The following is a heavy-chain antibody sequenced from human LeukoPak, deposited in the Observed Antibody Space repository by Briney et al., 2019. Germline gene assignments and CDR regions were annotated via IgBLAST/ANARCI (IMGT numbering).Heavy chain of an antibody. J-gene: IGHJ4*02. CDR2: IYSSVST. CDR3: ARPRGYLTGTEGYFDY. V-gene: IGHV3-53*01. Sequence: GGSMSLSSAVSAFTVSSDYMGCDRPAPGEWLGWDSAIYSSVSTYYAGTVKGRFTISRDKSKNTLYLQMNSLRAEDTAVYYCARPRGYLTGTEGYFDYWGQGTLVTVSS. CDR1: AFTVSSDY. D-gene: IGHD1-20*01.